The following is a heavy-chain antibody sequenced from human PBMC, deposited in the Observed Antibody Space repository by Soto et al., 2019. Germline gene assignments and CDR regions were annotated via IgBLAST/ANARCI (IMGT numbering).Heavy chain of an antibody. CDR2: ISVYNRNT. CDR1: GYTFTTYG. Sequence: ASVKVSCKASGYTFTTYGFSWVRRAPGQGLEWMGWISVYNRNTNYAQKLQGRVTMTTDTSTSTAYMELRSLRSDDTAVYYCARQEYSGYDPHYYYGMDVWGQGTTLTVSS. J-gene: IGHJ6*02. CDR3: ARQEYSGYDPHYYYGMDV. D-gene: IGHD5-12*01. V-gene: IGHV1-18*04.